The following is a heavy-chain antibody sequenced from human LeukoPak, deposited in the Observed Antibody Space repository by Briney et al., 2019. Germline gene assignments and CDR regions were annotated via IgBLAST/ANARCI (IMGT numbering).Heavy chain of an antibody. V-gene: IGHV3-30-3*01. Sequence: GGSLRLSCAASGFTFSSYAMHWVRQAPGKGLEWVAVISYDGSNKYYADSVKGRFTISRDNSKNTLYLQMNSLRAEDTAVYYCARYEAVAGWFDPWGQGTLVTVSS. CDR3: ARYEAVAGWFDP. CDR1: GFTFSSYA. D-gene: IGHD6-19*01. CDR2: ISYDGSNK. J-gene: IGHJ5*02.